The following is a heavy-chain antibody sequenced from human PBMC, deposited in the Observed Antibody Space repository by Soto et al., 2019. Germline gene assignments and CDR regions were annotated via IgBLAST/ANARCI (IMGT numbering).Heavy chain of an antibody. J-gene: IGHJ6*02. CDR1: GFTFSTYG. CDR3: ATCSGGRCYGALGGTLDYYGMDV. Sequence: QVQLVESGGGVVQPGRSLRLSCAASGFTFSTYGMHWVRQAPGKGLEWVAAISDDGSNKFYADSVKGRITISRDNSKNTLYLQMNSLRPEDTAIYYCATCSGGRCYGALGGTLDYYGMDVWGQGTTVTVSS. V-gene: IGHV3-30*03. D-gene: IGHD2-15*01. CDR2: ISDDGSNK.